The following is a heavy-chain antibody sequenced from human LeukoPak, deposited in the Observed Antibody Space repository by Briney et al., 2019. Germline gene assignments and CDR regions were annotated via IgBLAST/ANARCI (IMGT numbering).Heavy chain of an antibody. J-gene: IGHJ5*02. V-gene: IGHV3-11*01. CDR3: ARGNSRGWDELRGNWFDP. CDR1: GFTFSDYY. CDR2: ISSSGSTI. D-gene: IGHD6-19*01. Sequence: GGSLRLSCAASGFTFSDYYMSWIRQAPGKGLEWVSYISSSGSTIYYADSVKGRFTISRDNAKNSLYLQMNSLRAEDTAVYYCARGNSRGWDELRGNWFDPWGQGTLVTVSS.